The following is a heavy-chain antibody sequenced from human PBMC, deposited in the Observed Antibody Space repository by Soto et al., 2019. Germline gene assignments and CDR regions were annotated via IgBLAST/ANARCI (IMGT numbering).Heavy chain of an antibody. J-gene: IGHJ4*02. V-gene: IGHV5-10-1*01. Sequence: GDSLKISCKASGYTFTSYWITWVRQMPGRVLEWKGRMDPSDSSTNSSPSFQGHVTISTDKSITTAHLQWSSLKVSDTAMYYCAATGYTYGYHFDHWGQGTQVTVSS. CDR2: MDPSDSST. CDR1: GYTFTSYW. CDR3: AATGYTYGYHFDH. D-gene: IGHD5-18*01.